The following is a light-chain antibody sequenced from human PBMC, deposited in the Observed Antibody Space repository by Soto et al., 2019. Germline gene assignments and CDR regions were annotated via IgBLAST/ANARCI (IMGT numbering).Light chain of an antibody. V-gene: IGKV3-20*01. J-gene: IGKJ5*01. CDR3: QQYDYPPT. CDR1: LRFSSGH. Sequence: EIVLTQSPGTLSLSPGERATLSCRGSLRFSSGHLAWYQQKPGQAPRLLIYGISSRATGTPDRFSGSGSGTDFTLTISRLEPEDFAVYSYQQYDYPPTFGQGTRLEIK. CDR2: GIS.